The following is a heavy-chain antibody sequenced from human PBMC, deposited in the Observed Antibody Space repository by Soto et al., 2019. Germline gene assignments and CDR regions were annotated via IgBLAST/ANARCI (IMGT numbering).Heavy chain of an antibody. CDR3: ARGTGGWYFDY. V-gene: IGHV4-59*01. CDR2: IHYSGST. J-gene: IGHJ4*02. D-gene: IGHD6-19*01. CDR1: DGSISSYY. Sequence: PSETLSLTCTVSDGSISSYYWSWIRQPPGKGLEWVGYIHYSGSTNYNPSLKSRVTISVDTSKNQFSLNLSSVTAADTAVYFCARGTGGWYFDYWGQGILVTSPQ.